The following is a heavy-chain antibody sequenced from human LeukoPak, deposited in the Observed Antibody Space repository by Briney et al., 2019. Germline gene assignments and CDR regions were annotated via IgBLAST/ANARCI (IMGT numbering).Heavy chain of an antibody. J-gene: IGHJ4*02. CDR2: ISSSSSYI. Sequence: GGSLRLSCAASGFTFSSYSMNWVRQAPGKGLEWVSSISSSSSYIYYADSVKGRLTISRDNAKNSLYLQMNSLRAEDTAVYYCARDPGGADILYYFDYWGQGTLVTVSS. V-gene: IGHV3-21*01. CDR1: GFTFSSYS. D-gene: IGHD3-9*01. CDR3: ARDPGGADILYYFDY.